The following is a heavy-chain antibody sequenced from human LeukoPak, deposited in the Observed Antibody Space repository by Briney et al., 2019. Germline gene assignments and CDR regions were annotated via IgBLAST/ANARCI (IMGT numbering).Heavy chain of an antibody. Sequence: PSETLSLTCAVYGGSFSGYYWSWIRQPPGKGLEWIGEINHSGSTNYNPSLKSRVTISVDTSKNQFSLKLSSVTAADTAVYYCARGVDTIFGVGNNWFDPWGQGTLVTVSS. D-gene: IGHD3-3*01. CDR2: INHSGST. CDR3: ARGVDTIFGVGNNWFDP. J-gene: IGHJ5*02. V-gene: IGHV4-34*01. CDR1: GGSFSGYY.